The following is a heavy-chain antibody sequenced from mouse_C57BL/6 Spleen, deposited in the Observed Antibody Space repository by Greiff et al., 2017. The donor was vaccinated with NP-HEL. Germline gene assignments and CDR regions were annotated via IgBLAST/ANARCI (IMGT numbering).Heavy chain of an antibody. D-gene: IGHD3-2*02. J-gene: IGHJ4*01. CDR3: ARSSQATWAMDY. CDR2: IDPSDSYT. CDR1: GYTFTSYW. Sequence: QVQLQQPGAELVRPGTSVKLSCKASGYTFTSYWMHWVKQRPGQGLEWIGVIDPSDSYTNYNQKFKGKATLTVDTSSSTAYMQLSSLTSEDSADYYCARSSQATWAMDYWGQGTSVTVSS. V-gene: IGHV1-59*01.